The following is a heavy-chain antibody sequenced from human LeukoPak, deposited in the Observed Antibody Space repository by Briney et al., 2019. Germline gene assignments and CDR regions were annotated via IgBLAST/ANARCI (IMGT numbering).Heavy chain of an antibody. Sequence: SQTLSLTCTVSGGSISSGGYYWSWIRQHPGKGLEWIGYIYYSGSTYYNPSLKSRVTISVDTSKNQFSLKLSSVTAADTAVYYCASRAPNCSGGSCYFSDDAFDIWGQGTMVTVSS. J-gene: IGHJ3*02. V-gene: IGHV4-31*03. CDR3: ASRAPNCSGGSCYFSDDAFDI. CDR2: IYYSGST. CDR1: GGSISSGGYY. D-gene: IGHD2-15*01.